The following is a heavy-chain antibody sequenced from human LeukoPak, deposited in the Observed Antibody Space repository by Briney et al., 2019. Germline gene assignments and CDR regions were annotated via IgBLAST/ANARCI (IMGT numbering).Heavy chain of an antibody. J-gene: IGHJ4*02. V-gene: IGHV1-24*01. Sequence: ASVKVSCKVSGYTLTELSMHWVRQAPGKGLEWMGGFDPEDGETIYAQKSQGRVTMTEDTSTDTAYMELSSLRSEDTAVYYCATDGSGSYYNIHMRQFDYWGQGTLVTVSS. CDR2: FDPEDGET. CDR3: ATDGSGSYYNIHMRQFDY. CDR1: GYTLTELS. D-gene: IGHD3-10*01.